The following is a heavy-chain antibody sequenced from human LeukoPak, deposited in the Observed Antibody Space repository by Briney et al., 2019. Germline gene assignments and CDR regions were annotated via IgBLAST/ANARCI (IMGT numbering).Heavy chain of an antibody. Sequence: GGSRRLSCAASGFTFSSYWMTWVRQAPGKGLEWVANIKQDGSDKSYVDSVKGRFTISRDKAKNSLYLQMNSLRAEDTAVYYCARDPPALDYWGQGTLVTVSS. J-gene: IGHJ4*02. CDR3: ARDPPALDY. V-gene: IGHV3-7*01. CDR2: IKQDGSDK. D-gene: IGHD2-2*01. CDR1: GFTFSSYW.